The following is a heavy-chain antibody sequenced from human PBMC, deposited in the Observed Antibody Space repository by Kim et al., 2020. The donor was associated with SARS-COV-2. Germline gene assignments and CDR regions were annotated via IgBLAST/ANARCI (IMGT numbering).Heavy chain of an antibody. D-gene: IGHD3-3*01. V-gene: IGHV4-31*02. Sequence: SLKSRLTISVDTSKNQFSLKRSSVTAADTAVYYCARAGATIFGVVSAFDIWGQGTMVTVSS. J-gene: IGHJ3*02. CDR3: ARAGATIFGVVSAFDI.